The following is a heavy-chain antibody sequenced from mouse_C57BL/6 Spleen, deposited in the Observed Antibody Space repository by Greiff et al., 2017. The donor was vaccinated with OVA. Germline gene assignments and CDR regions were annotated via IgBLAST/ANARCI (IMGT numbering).Heavy chain of an antibody. CDR1: GYTFTDYY. CDR3: ASGGTTTVVAPYYAMDY. Sequence: EVQLQQSGPELVKPGASVKISCKASGYTFTDYYMNWVKQSHGKSLEWIGDINPNNGGTSYNQKFKGKATLTVDKSSSTAYMELRSLTSEDSAVYYCASGGTTTVVAPYYAMDYWGQGTSVTVSS. CDR2: INPNNGGT. J-gene: IGHJ4*01. V-gene: IGHV1-26*01. D-gene: IGHD1-1*01.